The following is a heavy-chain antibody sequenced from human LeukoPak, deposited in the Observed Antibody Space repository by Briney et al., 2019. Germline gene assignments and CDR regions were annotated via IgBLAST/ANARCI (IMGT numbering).Heavy chain of an antibody. J-gene: IGHJ6*02. CDR3: ATGSYYYDSSGYYYYYYGMDV. CDR1: GYTLTELS. V-gene: IGHV1-24*01. CDR2: FDPEDGET. Sequence: ASVKVSCKVSGYTLTELSMHWVRQAPGKGLEWMGGFDPEDGETIYAQKFQGRVTMTEDTSTDTAYMELSSLRSEDTAVYCCATGSYYYDSSGYYYYYYGMDVWGQGTTVTVSS. D-gene: IGHD3-22*01.